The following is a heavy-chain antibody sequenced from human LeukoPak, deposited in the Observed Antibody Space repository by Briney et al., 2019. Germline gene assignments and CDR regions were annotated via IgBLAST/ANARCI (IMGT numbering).Heavy chain of an antibody. J-gene: IGHJ4*02. V-gene: IGHV1-69*06. D-gene: IGHD4-17*01. CDR3: ARDGNDYGDYAIDY. CDR1: GGTFSSYA. Sequence: SVKVSCKASGGTFSSYAISWVRQAPGQGLEWMGGIIPIFGTANYAQKFQGRVTITADKSTSTAYMELSSLRSEDTAVHYCARDGNDYGDYAIDYWGQGTLVTVSS. CDR2: IIPIFGTA.